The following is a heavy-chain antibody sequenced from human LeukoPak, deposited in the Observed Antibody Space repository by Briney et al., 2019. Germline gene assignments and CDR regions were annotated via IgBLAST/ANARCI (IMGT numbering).Heavy chain of an antibody. V-gene: IGHV3-53*01. D-gene: IGHD3-22*01. CDR2: IYSGGST. J-gene: IGHJ4*02. CDR1: GFTVSSNY. CDR3: AGNYYDSSGYSLDY. Sequence: GGSLRLSCAASGFTVSSNYMSWVRQAPVKGLEWVSVIYSGGSTYYADSVKGRFTISRDNSKNTLYLQMNSLRAEDTAVYYCAGNYYDSSGYSLDYWGQGTLVTVSS.